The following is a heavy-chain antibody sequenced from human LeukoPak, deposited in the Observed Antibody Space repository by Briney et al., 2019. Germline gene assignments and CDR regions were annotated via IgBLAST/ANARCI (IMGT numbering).Heavy chain of an antibody. CDR2: ICDSGRTI. CDR1: GFTFCAYY. V-gene: IGHV3-11*01. Sequence: GGSLRPSRAVSGFTFCAYYMRWIRQAPGKGLEWVSYICDSGRTIYYADSVKGRFTISRDNAKNSVYLQMNDLRAEDTAVYYWATDRGGDYDHSGYYDKWGQGTLVTVSS. J-gene: IGHJ4*02. CDR3: ATDRGGDYDHSGYYDK. D-gene: IGHD3-22*01.